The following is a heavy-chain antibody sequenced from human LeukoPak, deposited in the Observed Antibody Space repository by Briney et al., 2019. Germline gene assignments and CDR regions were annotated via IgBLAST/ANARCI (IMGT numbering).Heavy chain of an antibody. J-gene: IGHJ4*02. CDR3: ARTTFYSNYEGGYFDY. D-gene: IGHD4-11*01. CDR1: GYTFTSYY. Sequence: ASVKVSCKASGYTFTSYYMHWVRQAPGQGLEWMGIINPSGGSTSYAQKFQGRVTMTRDMSTSTVYMELSSLRSEDTAVYYCARTTFYSNYEGGYFDYWGQGALVTVSS. CDR2: INPSGGST. V-gene: IGHV1-46*01.